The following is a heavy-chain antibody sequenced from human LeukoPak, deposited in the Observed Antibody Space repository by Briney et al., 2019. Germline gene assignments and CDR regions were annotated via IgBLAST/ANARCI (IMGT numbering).Heavy chain of an antibody. CDR2: IYPGDSDT. V-gene: IGHV5-51*01. D-gene: IGHD5-24*01. CDR1: GYSFTSYW. Sequence: GESLKISCKGSGYSFTSYWIGWVRQMPGKGLEWMGIIYPGDSDTRYSPSFQGQVTISADKSISTAYLQWSSLKASDTAMYYCARLNGYNPYYYYYMDVWSKGTTDTVSS. CDR3: ARLNGYNPYYYYYMDV. J-gene: IGHJ6*03.